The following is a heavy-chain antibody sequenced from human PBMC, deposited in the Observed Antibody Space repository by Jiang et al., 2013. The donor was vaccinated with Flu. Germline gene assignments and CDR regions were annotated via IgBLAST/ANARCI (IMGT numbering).Heavy chain of an antibody. V-gene: IGHV4-59*01. CDR1: GGSFSNFY. CDR2: IFHTGST. D-gene: IGHD3-16*01. J-gene: IGHJ4*02. Sequence: PGLVKPSETLSLTCTISGGSFSNFYWSWIRHPPGKGLEWIGYIFHTGSTFYSPSLRGRVTISIDTSENQFSLRLDSVTTADTAVYFCARFEAFGGPSNWGPGTLVTVSS. CDR3: ARFEAFGGPSN.